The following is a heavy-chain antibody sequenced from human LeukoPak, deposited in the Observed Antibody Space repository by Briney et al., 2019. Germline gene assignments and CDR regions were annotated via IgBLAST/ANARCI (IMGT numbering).Heavy chain of an antibody. CDR2: INSDGSST. CDR1: GFTFSSYW. CDR3: ARDPTDILIDNDAFDI. J-gene: IGHJ3*02. Sequence: GGSLRLSCAASGFTFSSYWMRWVRQAPGKGLVWVSRINSDGSSTSYADSVKGRFTISRDNAKNTLYLQMNSLRAEDTAVYYCARDPTDILIDNDAFDIWGQGTMVTVSS. D-gene: IGHD3-9*01. V-gene: IGHV3-74*01.